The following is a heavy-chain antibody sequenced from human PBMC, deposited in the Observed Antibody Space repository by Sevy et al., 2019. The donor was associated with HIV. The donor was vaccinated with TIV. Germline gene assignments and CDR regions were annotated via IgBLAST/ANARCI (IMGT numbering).Heavy chain of an antibody. D-gene: IGHD2-8*01. CDR3: ARGNQMVYAILMGYYFDY. CDR1: GFTFSSYA. V-gene: IGHV3-30-3*01. J-gene: IGHJ4*02. Sequence: GGSLRLSCAASGFTFSSYAMHWVHQAPGKGLEWVAVISYDGSNKYYADSVKGRFTISRDNSKNTLYLQMNSLRAEDTAVYYCARGNQMVYAILMGYYFDYWGQGTLVTVSS. CDR2: ISYDGSNK.